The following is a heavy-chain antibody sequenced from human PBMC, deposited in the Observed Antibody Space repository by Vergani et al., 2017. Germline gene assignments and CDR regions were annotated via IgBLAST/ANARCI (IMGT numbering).Heavy chain of an antibody. J-gene: IGHJ4*02. CDR3: ARSIHYYDSSGYSERFDY. D-gene: IGHD3-22*01. Sequence: QVQLQQWGAGLLKPSETLSLTCAVYGGSFSGYYWSWIRQPPGKGQEWIGEINHSGSTNYNPSLKSRVTISVDTSKNQFSLKLSSVTAADTAVYYCARSIHYYDSSGYSERFDYWGQGTLVTVSS. CDR2: INHSGST. V-gene: IGHV4-34*01. CDR1: GGSFSGYY.